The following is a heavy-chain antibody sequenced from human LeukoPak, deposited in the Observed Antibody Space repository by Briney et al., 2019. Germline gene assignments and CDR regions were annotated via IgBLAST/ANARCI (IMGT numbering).Heavy chain of an antibody. V-gene: IGHV3-23*01. CDR2: ISGSGGST. D-gene: IGHD3-10*01. J-gene: IGHJ5*01. CDR1: GFTFSSYA. Sequence: GGSLRLSCAASGFTFSSYAMSWVRQAPGKGLEWVSAISGSGGSTYYADSVKGRFTISRDNSKNTLYLQMNSLRDDDTAIYYCTGAITYFYGSVTYDWFASWGQGTRVTVSS. CDR3: TGAITYFYGSVTYDWFAS.